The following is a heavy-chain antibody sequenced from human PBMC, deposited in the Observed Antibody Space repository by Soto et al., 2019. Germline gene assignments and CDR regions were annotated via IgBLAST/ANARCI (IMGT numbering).Heavy chain of an antibody. J-gene: IGHJ4*02. V-gene: IGHV2-26*01. CDR1: GFSLSNARMG. Sequence: VSVPTRVSPTEAQALSGTVAGFSLSNARMGVSWIRQPQGKALEWLAHIFSTDEKSYSTSLKSRLTISKDTSKSQVVLTMTNMDPVDTATYYCARIRIAAPIKAYFEYRGQGTLVPVSS. D-gene: IGHD6-13*01. CDR2: IFSTDEK. CDR3: ARIRIAAPIKAYFEY.